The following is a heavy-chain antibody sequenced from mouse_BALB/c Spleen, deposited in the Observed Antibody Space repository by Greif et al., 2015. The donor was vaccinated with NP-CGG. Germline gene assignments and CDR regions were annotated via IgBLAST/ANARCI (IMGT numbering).Heavy chain of an antibody. CDR3: APIYYYGSSYDFAY. J-gene: IGHJ3*01. CDR1: GYSFTSYY. V-gene: IGHV1S135*01. D-gene: IGHD1-1*01. CDR2: IDPFNGGT. Sequence: EVQLQESGPELMKPGASVKISCKASGYSFTSYYMHWVKQSHGKSLEWIGYIDPFNGGTSYNQKFKGKATLTVDKSSSTAYMHLSSLTSEDSAVYYCAPIYYYGSSYDFAYWGQGTLVTVSA.